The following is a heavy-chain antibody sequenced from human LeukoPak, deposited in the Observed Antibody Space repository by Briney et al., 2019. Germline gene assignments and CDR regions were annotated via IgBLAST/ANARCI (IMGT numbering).Heavy chain of an antibody. Sequence: GGSLRLSCAASGFTFSSYGMHWVRQAPGKGLEGVAVISYDGSNKYYADSVKGRFTISRDNSKNTLYLQMNSLRAEDTAVYYCAKASGFFKVDYWGQGTRVTVSS. CDR1: GFTFSSYG. J-gene: IGHJ4*02. V-gene: IGHV3-30*18. CDR2: ISYDGSNK. D-gene: IGHD3-3*01. CDR3: AKASGFFKVDY.